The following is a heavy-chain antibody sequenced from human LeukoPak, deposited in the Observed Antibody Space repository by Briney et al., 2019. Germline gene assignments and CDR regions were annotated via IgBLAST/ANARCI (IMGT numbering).Heavy chain of an antibody. CDR3: ARARGDCYDSSGYYSAFDY. CDR1: GGPFSGYY. D-gene: IGHD3-22*01. Sequence: PSETLSLTCAVYGGPFSGYYWSWIRQPPGKGLEWIGEINHSGSANYNPSLKSRVTISVDMSKNQFSLKLNSVTAADTAVYYCARARGDCYDSSGYYSAFDYWGQGTLVTVSS. V-gene: IGHV4-34*01. CDR2: INHSGSA. J-gene: IGHJ4*02.